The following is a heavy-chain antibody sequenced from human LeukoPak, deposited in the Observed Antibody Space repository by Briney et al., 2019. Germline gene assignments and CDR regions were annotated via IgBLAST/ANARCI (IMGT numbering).Heavy chain of an antibody. CDR2: ISYDGSNK. Sequence: GGSLRLSCAATGFTLSSYAMHWVRQAPGKGLEWVAVISYDGSNKYYADSVKGRFTISRDNSKNTLYLQMNSLRAEDTAVYYCARLPRKASGLRRDYWGQGTLVTVSS. CDR3: ARLPRKASGLRRDY. D-gene: IGHD5-12*01. CDR1: GFTLSSYA. J-gene: IGHJ4*02. V-gene: IGHV3-30-3*01.